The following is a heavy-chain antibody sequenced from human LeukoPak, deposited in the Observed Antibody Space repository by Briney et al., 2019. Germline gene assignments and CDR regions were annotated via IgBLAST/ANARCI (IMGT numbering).Heavy chain of an antibody. V-gene: IGHV3-21*01. D-gene: IGHD1-7*01. CDR1: GFTFSSYE. CDR3: ARDLNWNYVP. CDR2: ISSSSSYI. J-gene: IGHJ5*02. Sequence: GGSLRLSCAASGFTFSSYEMNWVRQAPGKGLEWVSSISSSSSYIYYADSVKGRFTISRDNAKNSLYLQMNSLRAEDTAVYYCARDLNWNYVPWGQGTPVTVSS.